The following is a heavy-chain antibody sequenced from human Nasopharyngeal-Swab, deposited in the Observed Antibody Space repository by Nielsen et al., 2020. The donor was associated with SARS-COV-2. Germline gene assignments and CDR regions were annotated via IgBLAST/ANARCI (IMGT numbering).Heavy chain of an antibody. D-gene: IGHD6-19*01. J-gene: IGHJ4*02. Sequence: ETLSLTCTVSGGSISSSSYYWGWIRQPPGKGLEWIGSIYYSGSTYYNPSLKSRVTISVDTSKNQFSLKLSSVTAADTAVYYCARHDSSGWYFDYWGQGTLVTVSS. CDR1: GGSISSSSYY. CDR3: ARHDSSGWYFDY. CDR2: IYYSGST. V-gene: IGHV4-39*01.